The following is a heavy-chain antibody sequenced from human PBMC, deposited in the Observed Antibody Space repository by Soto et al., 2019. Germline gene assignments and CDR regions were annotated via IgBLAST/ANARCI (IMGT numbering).Heavy chain of an antibody. D-gene: IGHD2-15*01. CDR1: GGTFSNVA. J-gene: IGHJ6*02. Sequence: QVQLVQSGAEMKKPGSLVKVSCKASGGTFSNVAIAWVRQAPGQGLEWMGGIFPVFGTATYAQKFRGRVIIVADETTNTTHMELNSLTSEDTALYFRARAPQWSPTWYSYGLDVWGQGTSVIVSS. V-gene: IGHV1-69*12. CDR3: ARAPQWSPTWYSYGLDV. CDR2: IFPVFGTA.